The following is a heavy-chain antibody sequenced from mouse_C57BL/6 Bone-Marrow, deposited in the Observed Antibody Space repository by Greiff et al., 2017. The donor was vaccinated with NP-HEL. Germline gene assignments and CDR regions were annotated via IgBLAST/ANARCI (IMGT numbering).Heavy chain of an antibody. V-gene: IGHV1-54*01. Sequence: QVQLQQSGAELVRPGTSVKVSCKASGYAFPTSLIAWVKPRPGPGLAWLGVINPGSGGTNYNEKFKGKATLTADKSSSTAYMQLSSLTSEDSAVYFCAREDYYGSSPYYAMDYWGQGTSVTVSS. CDR1: GYAFPTSL. CDR3: AREDYYGSSPYYAMDY. D-gene: IGHD1-1*01. J-gene: IGHJ4*01. CDR2: INPGSGGT.